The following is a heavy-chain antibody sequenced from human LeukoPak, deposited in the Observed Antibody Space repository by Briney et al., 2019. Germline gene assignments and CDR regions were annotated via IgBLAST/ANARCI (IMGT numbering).Heavy chain of an antibody. CDR3: AREGPITMIVVVIPTDYYGMDV. V-gene: IGHV3-48*04. CDR2: ISSSSSTI. CDR1: GFTFSSYS. J-gene: IGHJ6*02. Sequence: GGSLRLSCAASGFTFSSYSMNWVRQAPGKGLEWVSYISSSSSTIYYADSVKGRFTISRDNAKNSPYLQMNSLRAEDTAVYYCAREGPITMIVVVIPTDYYGMDVWGQGTTVTVSS. D-gene: IGHD3-22*01.